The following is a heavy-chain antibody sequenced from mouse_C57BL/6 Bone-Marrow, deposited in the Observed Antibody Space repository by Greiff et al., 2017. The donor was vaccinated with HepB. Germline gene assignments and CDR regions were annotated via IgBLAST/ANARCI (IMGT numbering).Heavy chain of an antibody. Sequence: QVQLQQPGAELVKPGASVKLSYWMHWVKQRPGQGLEWIGMIHPNSGSTNYNEKFKSKATLTVDNTSSTAYMQHSSLTSEDAAVCYCARAPSYYYGSRDYWGQGTTLTVSS. D-gene: IGHD1-1*01. CDR3: ARAPSYYYGSRDY. V-gene: IGHV1-64*01. J-gene: IGHJ2*01. CDR2: IHPNSGST. CDR1: W.